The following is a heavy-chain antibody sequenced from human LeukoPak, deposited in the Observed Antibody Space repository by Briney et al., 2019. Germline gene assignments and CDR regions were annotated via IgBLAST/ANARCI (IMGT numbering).Heavy chain of an antibody. J-gene: IGHJ4*02. Sequence: PETPSLTCIVPRGSISGYYWCWMPATLGKRLECIGYIYYCGSTNYNLSLKSRITISVDTSKNQFSLKLGSETAADTAVYYCARVRWELHPFDYWGQGTLVTVSS. CDR2: IYYCGST. CDR3: ARVRWELHPFDY. V-gene: IGHV4-59*01. CDR1: RGSISGYY. D-gene: IGHD1-26*01.